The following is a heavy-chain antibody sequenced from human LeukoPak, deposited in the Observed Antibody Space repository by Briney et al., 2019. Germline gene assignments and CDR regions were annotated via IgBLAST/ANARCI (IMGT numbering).Heavy chain of an antibody. CDR2: IRYDGSIQ. CDR3: AKAAGSGNTRYFYYYMDV. CDR1: GFTFSSYG. J-gene: IGHJ6*03. V-gene: IGHV3-30*02. D-gene: IGHD3-10*01. Sequence: PGGSLRLSCAASGFTFSSYGMRWVRQAPGKGLEWVAFIRYDGSIQYHADSVKGRFTISRDNSKNTLYLQMNSLRAEDTAVYYCAKAAGSGNTRYFYYYMDVWGKGTTVIISS.